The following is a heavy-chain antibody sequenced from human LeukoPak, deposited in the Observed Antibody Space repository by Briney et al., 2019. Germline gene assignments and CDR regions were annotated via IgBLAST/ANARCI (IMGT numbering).Heavy chain of an antibody. Sequence: SETLSLTCTVSGGSVSSGSYFWRWIRQPPGKGLEWIGFIYYNGNTNSSPSLKSRVTMSVDTSKSQFSLKLTSVTAADTAVYYCARGYRSSWYQVDYWGQGTLVTVSS. V-gene: IGHV4-61*01. J-gene: IGHJ4*02. CDR1: GGSVSSGSYF. CDR3: ARGYRSSWYQVDY. CDR2: IYYNGNT. D-gene: IGHD6-13*01.